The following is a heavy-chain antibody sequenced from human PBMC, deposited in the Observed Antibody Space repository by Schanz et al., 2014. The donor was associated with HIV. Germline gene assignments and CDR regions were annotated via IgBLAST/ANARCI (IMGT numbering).Heavy chain of an antibody. J-gene: IGHJ6*02. D-gene: IGHD1-20*01. CDR2: ITSAGDI. V-gene: IGHV3-21*02. Sequence: EMQLVESGGGLVKPGGSLRLSCAASGFTFRTYSMKWVRQAPGKGLEWVSSITSAGDIYYADSVEGRFTISRDNARNSLYLQMNSLRAEDTAVYYCARGEAITSYYYYYGMDVWGQGTTVTVSS. CDR3: ARGEAITSYYYYYGMDV. CDR1: GFTFRTYS.